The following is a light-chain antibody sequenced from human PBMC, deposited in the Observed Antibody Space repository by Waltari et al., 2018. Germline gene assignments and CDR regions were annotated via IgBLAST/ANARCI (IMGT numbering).Light chain of an antibody. J-gene: IGKJ5*01. V-gene: IGKV3-11*01. Sequence: ETVLTQSPATLSLSPGERATLSCRASQRVRTHFAWYQQKPGQPPRLLIYDASKRVTGLPARFSGSGSGTEFTLTISSLEPEDFGVYYCQQRNTWPPSMTFGQGTRLEIK. CDR1: QRVRTH. CDR2: DAS. CDR3: QQRNTWPPSMT.